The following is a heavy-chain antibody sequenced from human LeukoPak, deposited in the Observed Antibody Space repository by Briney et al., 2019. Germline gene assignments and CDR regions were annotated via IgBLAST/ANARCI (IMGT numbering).Heavy chain of an antibody. CDR3: ASLEMDY. Sequence: SETLSLTCAVSGYSISSGYYWGWIRQPPGKGLEWIGSIYHSGSTYYNPSLKSRVTISVDTSKNHFSLKLSSVTAADTAVYYCASLEMDYWGQGTLVTVSS. J-gene: IGHJ4*02. V-gene: IGHV4-38-2*01. CDR1: GYSISSGYY. CDR2: IYHSGST.